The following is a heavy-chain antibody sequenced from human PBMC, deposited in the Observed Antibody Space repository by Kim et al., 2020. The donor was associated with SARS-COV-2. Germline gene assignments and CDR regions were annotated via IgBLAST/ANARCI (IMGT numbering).Heavy chain of an antibody. Sequence: NTDYADSVKGRFNITRENAKNTLYLQMNSRRAEDTVVYYCAKDDSSWVDYWGQGTLVTVSP. D-gene: IGHD6-13*01. J-gene: IGHJ4*02. CDR3: AKDDSSWVDY. V-gene: IGHV3-30*02. CDR2: NT.